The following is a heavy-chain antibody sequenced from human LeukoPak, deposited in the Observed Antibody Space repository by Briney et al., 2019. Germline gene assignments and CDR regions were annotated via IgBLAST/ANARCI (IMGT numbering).Heavy chain of an antibody. CDR2: IYYSGST. CDR1: GGSISSSSYY. CDR3: ARQYCSSTSCPYFDY. J-gene: IGHJ4*02. V-gene: IGHV4-39*01. Sequence: PSETLSLTCTVSGGSISSSSYYWGWIRQPPGKGLEWIGSIYYSGSTYYNPSLKSRVTISVDTSKNQFSLKLSSVTAADTAVYYCARQYCSSTSCPYFDYWGQGTLVTVSS. D-gene: IGHD2-2*01.